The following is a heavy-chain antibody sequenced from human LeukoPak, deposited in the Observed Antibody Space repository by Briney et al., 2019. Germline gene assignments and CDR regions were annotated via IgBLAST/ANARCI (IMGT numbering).Heavy chain of an antibody. CDR1: GGSISSSSYY. V-gene: IGHV4-61*02. D-gene: IGHD6-13*01. J-gene: IGHJ5*02. Sequence: SETLSLTCTVSGGSISSSSYYWGWIRQPAGKGLEWIGRIYTSGSTNYNPSLKSRVTISVDTSKNQFSLKLSSVTAADTAVYYCARGDSSSWYSWFDPWGQGTLVTVSS. CDR2: IYTSGST. CDR3: ARGDSSSWYSWFDP.